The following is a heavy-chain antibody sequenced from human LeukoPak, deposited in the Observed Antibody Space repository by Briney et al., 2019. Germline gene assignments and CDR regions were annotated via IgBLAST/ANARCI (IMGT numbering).Heavy chain of an antibody. CDR2: ISSHRSI. CDR1: GFTLSNSS. D-gene: IGHD6-19*01. V-gene: IGHV3-69-1*01. CDR3: ARVVAGTPDY. J-gene: IGHJ4*02. Sequence: GGSLRLSCVVSGFTLSNSSMSWVRQAPGKGLEWVSSISSHRSIYAESVRGRFTISRDNAKNSLFLQMNSLRADDTAVYYCARVVAGTPDYWGQGTLVTVSS.